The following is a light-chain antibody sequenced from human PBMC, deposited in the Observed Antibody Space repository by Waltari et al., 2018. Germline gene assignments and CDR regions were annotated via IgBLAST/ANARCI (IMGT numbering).Light chain of an antibody. Sequence: DIQMTQSPASLAASLGDRVTITCRPSQSVTTSLNWYHLKSGEPPKLLISAASSFQSGVPSRFSGSGSGTDFTLTITHLQPEDVATYFCQQSHSPPFTFGPGTKV. J-gene: IGKJ3*01. CDR1: QSVTTS. CDR3: QQSHSPPFT. V-gene: IGKV1-39*01. CDR2: AAS.